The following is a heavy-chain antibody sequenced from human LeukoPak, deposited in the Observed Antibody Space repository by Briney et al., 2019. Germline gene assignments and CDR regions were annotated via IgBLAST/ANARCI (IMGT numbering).Heavy chain of an antibody. CDR1: GFTFSSYS. Sequence: SGGSLRLSCAASGFTFSSYSLNWVRQAPGKGLEWVSYISTGSTTIYYADSVKGRFTISRDNAKESLYLQLNSLRAEDTAVYYCATRYCTISACRASSHHCFDVWGKGTTVTVSS. CDR2: ISTGSTTI. CDR3: ATRYCTISACRASSHHCFDV. J-gene: IGHJ6*04. D-gene: IGHD2-8*01. V-gene: IGHV3-48*04.